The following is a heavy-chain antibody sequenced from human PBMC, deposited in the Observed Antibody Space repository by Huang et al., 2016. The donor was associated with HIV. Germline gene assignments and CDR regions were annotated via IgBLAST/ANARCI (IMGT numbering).Heavy chain of an antibody. CDR1: GGSISTHY. CDR2: IDYSGSN. CDR3: ARDHHDFWRGYRRMYFFDH. V-gene: IGHV4-59*11. J-gene: IGHJ4*02. Sequence: QVQLQESGPGLVKPSETLSLTCTVSGGSISTHYWSWIRQPPGKGLEWSGSIDYSGSNHSSPSLKSRVTILLDTSKNQFSLRVNAVTAADTAMYYCARDHHDFWRGYRRMYFFDHWGQGTLVTVSS. D-gene: IGHD3-3*01.